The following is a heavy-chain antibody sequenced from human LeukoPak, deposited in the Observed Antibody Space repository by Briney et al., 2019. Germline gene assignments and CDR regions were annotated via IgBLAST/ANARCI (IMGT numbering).Heavy chain of an antibody. CDR3: ARLKTRPRLYGSGSYDWFDP. D-gene: IGHD3-10*01. Sequence: PSETLSLTCTVSGGSISSNSYYWSWLRQPAGKGLEWIGRIYTSGSTYYNPSLKSRVTISVDTSKNQFSLKLSSVTAADTAVYYCARLKTRPRLYGSGSYDWFDPWGQGTLVTVSS. J-gene: IGHJ5*02. CDR2: IYTSGST. V-gene: IGHV4-61*02. CDR1: GGSISSNSYY.